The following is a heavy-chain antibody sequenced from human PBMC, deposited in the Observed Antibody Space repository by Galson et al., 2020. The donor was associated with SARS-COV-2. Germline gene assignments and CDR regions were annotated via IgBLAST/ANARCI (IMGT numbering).Heavy chain of an antibody. D-gene: IGHD3-10*01. V-gene: IGHV4-31*03. CDR1: GGSISSGGYY. Sequence: PSETLSLTCTVSGGSISSGGYYWSWIRQHPGKGLEWIGYIYYSGSTYYNPSLKSRVTISVDTSKNQFSLKLSSVTAADTAVYYCARDLGGVGFGELPINWFDPWGQGTLVTVSS. CDR3: ARDLGGVGFGELPINWFDP. CDR2: IYYSGST. J-gene: IGHJ5*02.